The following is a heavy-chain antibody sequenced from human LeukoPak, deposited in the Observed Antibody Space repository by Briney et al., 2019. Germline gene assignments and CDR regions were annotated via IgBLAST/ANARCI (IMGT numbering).Heavy chain of an antibody. D-gene: IGHD2-2*01. Sequence: GGSLRLSCASSKFTFSSYTMAWVRQAPGKGLEWVSLISASGTTYNADSVKGRFTISTDSSRTTLFLQMNSLRADDTARYYCARYCGSNSCSTFSSYFGMDVWGLGTTVTVSS. CDR1: KFTFSSYT. V-gene: IGHV3-23*01. CDR3: ARYCGSNSCSTFSSYFGMDV. CDR2: ISASGTT. J-gene: IGHJ6*02.